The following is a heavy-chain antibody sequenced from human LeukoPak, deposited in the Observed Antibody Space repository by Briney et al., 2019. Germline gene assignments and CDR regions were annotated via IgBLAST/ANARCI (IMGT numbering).Heavy chain of an antibody. CDR1: GFIFSSYG. J-gene: IGHJ4*02. CDR3: ARLEGVVPAAMDY. Sequence: GRSLRLSCAASGFIFSSYGVHWVRQAPGKGLEWVAVIWYDGSNKYYADSVKGRFTISRDNSKSTLYLQMNSVRAEDTAVYYCARLEGVVPAAMDYWGQGTLVTVSS. V-gene: IGHV3-33*01. D-gene: IGHD2-2*01. CDR2: IWYDGSNK.